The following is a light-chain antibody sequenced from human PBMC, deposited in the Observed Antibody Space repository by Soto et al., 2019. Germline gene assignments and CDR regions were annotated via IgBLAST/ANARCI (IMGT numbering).Light chain of an antibody. CDR2: ELS. CDR1: NSDVGGYNY. CDR3: SSYAGSNNFVV. J-gene: IGLJ2*01. Sequence: QSALTQPPSASGSPGQSVTISCTGTNSDVGGYNYVSWYQQHPGKAPKLMIYELSKRPSGVPDRFSGSKSGNTASLTVSGLQAEDEADYYCSSYAGSNNFVVFDGGTKLTVL. V-gene: IGLV2-8*01.